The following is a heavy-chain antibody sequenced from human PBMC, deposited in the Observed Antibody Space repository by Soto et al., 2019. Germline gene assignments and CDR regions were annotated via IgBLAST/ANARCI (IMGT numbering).Heavy chain of an antibody. CDR3: TREGSGWYYYYYGMDV. CDR1: GFTFGDYA. J-gene: IGHJ6*02. Sequence: PWGSLRRSCTASGFTFGDYAMSWVRQAPGKGLEWVGFIRSKAYGGTTEYAASVKGRFTISRDDSKSIAYLQMNSLKTEDTAMYSCTREGSGWYYYYYGMDVWGQGTTLTASS. V-gene: IGHV3-49*04. D-gene: IGHD6-19*01. CDR2: IRSKAYGGTT.